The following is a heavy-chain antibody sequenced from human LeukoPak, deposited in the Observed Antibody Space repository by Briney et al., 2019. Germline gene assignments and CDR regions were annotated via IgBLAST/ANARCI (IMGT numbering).Heavy chain of an antibody. CDR3: AKVGYYYGSGSYTPAWFDP. CDR2: ISGSGGST. Sequence: GGSLRLSCAASGFTFSSYAMSWVRQAPGKGLEWVPAISGSGGSTYYADSVKGRFTISRDNSKNTLYLQMNSLRAEDTAVYYCAKVGYYYGSGSYTPAWFDPWGQGTLVTVSS. V-gene: IGHV3-23*01. J-gene: IGHJ5*02. CDR1: GFTFSSYA. D-gene: IGHD3-10*01.